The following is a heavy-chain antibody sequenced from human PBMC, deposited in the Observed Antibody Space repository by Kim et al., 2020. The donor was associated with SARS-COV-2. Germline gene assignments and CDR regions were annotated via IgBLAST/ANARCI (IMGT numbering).Heavy chain of an antibody. J-gene: IGHJ4*02. CDR3: AKPNSGYSSGWTHFDY. D-gene: IGHD6-19*01. CDR1: GFTFSSYA. CDR2: ISGSGGST. V-gene: IGHV3-23*01. Sequence: GGSLRLSCAASGFTFSSYAMSWVRQAPGKGLEWVSAISGSGGSTYYADSVKGRFTISRDNSKNTLYLQMNSLRAEDTAVYYCAKPNSGYSSGWTHFDYWGQGTLVTVSS.